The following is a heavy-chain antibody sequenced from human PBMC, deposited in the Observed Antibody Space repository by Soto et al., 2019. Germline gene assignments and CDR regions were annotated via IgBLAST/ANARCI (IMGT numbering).Heavy chain of an antibody. CDR2: IYATGTT. CDR1: GASISGFY. Sequence: SETLSLTCTVSGASISGFYWSWIRKSAGKGLEWIGRIYATGTTDYNPSLKSRVMMSVDTSKKQFSLKLRSVTAADTAVYYCVRDGTKTLRDWFDPWGQGISVTVPQ. CDR3: VRDGTKTLRDWFDP. J-gene: IGHJ5*02. V-gene: IGHV4-4*07. D-gene: IGHD1-1*01.